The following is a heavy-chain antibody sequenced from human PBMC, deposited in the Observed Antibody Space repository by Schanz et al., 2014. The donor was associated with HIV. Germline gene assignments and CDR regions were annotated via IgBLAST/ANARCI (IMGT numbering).Heavy chain of an antibody. J-gene: IGHJ6*02. CDR2: ISYDGSNR. V-gene: IGHV3-30*03. CDR3: ARTVVPAKREYAMDV. D-gene: IGHD2-2*01. CDR1: GFTFSSSG. Sequence: QVQLVESGGGVVQPGRSLRLSCAASGFTFSSSGMHWVRQAPGKGLQWVAVISYDGSNRYYTDSVKGRFTISRDNSKNTLYLQMNSLRAEDTAVYYCARTVVPAKREYAMDVWGQGTTVSVSS.